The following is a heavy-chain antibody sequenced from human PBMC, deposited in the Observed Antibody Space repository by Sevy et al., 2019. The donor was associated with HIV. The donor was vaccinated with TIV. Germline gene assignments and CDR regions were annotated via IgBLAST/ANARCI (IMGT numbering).Heavy chain of an antibody. V-gene: IGHV3-30*04. J-gene: IGHJ4*02. D-gene: IGHD6-13*01. CDR3: ARSQSSSWHYFDY. CDR2: ISYDGSFT. CDR1: GFIFSDYT. Sequence: GGSLRLSCAASGFIFSDYTLHWVRQAPGTGLEWVAVISYDGSFTYYADSVEGRFTISRDNSKNTLLLQMNSPRHEDTAVYYCARSQSSSWHYFDYWGQGTLVTVSS.